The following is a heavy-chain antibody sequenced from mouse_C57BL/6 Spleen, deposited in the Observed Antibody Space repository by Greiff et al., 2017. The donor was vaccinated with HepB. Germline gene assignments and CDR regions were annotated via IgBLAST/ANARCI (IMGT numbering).Heavy chain of an antibody. D-gene: IGHD1-1*02. CDR1: GYTFTDYY. Sequence: VQLQQSGPELVKPGASVKISCKASGYTFTDYYMNWVKQSHGKSLEWIGDINPNNGGTSYNQKFKGKATLTVDKSSSTAYMELRSLTSEDSAVYYCARFYGYWGQGTTLTVSS. CDR2: INPNNGGT. CDR3: ARFYGY. V-gene: IGHV1-26*01. J-gene: IGHJ2*01.